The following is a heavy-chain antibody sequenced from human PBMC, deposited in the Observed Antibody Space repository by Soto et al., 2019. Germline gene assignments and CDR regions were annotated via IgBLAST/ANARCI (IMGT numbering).Heavy chain of an antibody. CDR2: IIPILGIA. V-gene: IGHV1-69*02. CDR1: GGTFSSYT. J-gene: IGHJ3*02. D-gene: IGHD2-2*01. CDR3: ASLGYCSSTSCYVNAFDI. Sequence: SVKVSCKASGGTFSSYTIIWVRQAPGQGLEWMGRIIPILGIANYAQKFQGRVTITADKSTSTAYMELSSLRSEDTAVYYCASLGYCSSTSCYVNAFDIWGQGTMVTVSS.